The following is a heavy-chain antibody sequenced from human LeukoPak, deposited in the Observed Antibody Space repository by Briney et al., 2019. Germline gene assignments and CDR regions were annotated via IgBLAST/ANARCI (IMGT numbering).Heavy chain of an antibody. Sequence: SETLSLTCGVSGGSIKSSNYYWGWIRQPPGKGPEWIGTIYYTGSTYYSSSLESRVTISADTSNNQFSLRLTSVTAADTAVYYCVRQGPLGVVLMVSPIMYFHHWGQGTLVTVSS. CDR3: VRQGPLGVVLMVSPIMYFHH. CDR2: IYYTGST. CDR1: GGSIKSSNYY. V-gene: IGHV4-39*01. D-gene: IGHD2-8*01. J-gene: IGHJ1*01.